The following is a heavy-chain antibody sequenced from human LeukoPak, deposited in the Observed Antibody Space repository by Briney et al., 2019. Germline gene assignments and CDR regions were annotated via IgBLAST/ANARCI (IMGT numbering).Heavy chain of an antibody. D-gene: IGHD6-13*01. CDR2: IYTRGST. Sequence: SQTLSLTCTLSGGSISSGSYYWNWIRQPAGKGLGWIERIYTRGSTNYTPSLKSRVTTSPDPSKNPSSLKLSSVTAADTAVYYCARAFQLGTYSSSFDYWGQGTLVTVSS. CDR3: ARAFQLGTYSSSFDY. CDR1: GGSISSGSYY. J-gene: IGHJ4*02. V-gene: IGHV4-61*02.